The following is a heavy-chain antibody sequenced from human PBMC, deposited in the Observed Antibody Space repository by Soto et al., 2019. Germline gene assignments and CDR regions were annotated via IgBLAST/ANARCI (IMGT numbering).Heavy chain of an antibody. Sequence: ASVKVSCKASGSGFISSGIQWVRQAHGQRLEWIGWIVVASGQTNYAQNFRGRVAITRDTSTATAYIELTGLTSEDTAVYFCSADRPDIGVGWWVWGQGTTVTAP. CDR2: IVVASGQT. CDR1: GSGFISSG. CDR3: SADRPDIGVGWWV. V-gene: IGHV1-58*02. J-gene: IGHJ6*02. D-gene: IGHD2-15*01.